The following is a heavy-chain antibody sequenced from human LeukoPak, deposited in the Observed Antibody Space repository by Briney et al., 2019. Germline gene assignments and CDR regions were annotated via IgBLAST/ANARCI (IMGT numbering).Heavy chain of an antibody. Sequence: PGGSLRLSCAASGFTFNSYDMHWVRQVTGKGLEWVSGTGTAGDTYYIDSVRGRFTISRENAKNSLYLQMNSLRAGDTAVYYCAATKSYCGGNCSFDYWGQGTLVTVSS. D-gene: IGHD2-21*02. J-gene: IGHJ4*02. CDR3: AATKSYCGGNCSFDY. CDR1: GFTFNSYD. V-gene: IGHV3-13*04. CDR2: TGTAGDT.